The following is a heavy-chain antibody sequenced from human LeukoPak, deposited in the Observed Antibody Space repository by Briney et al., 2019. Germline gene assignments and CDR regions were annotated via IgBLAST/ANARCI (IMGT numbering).Heavy chain of an antibody. Sequence: GGSLRLSCAASGFTFSSYSMNWVRQAPGKGLEWVSSISSSSSYIYYADSVKGRFTISRDNAKNSLYLRMDSLRAEDTAVYYCARDGGYCSGGSCHWVFDYWGQGTLVTVSS. CDR2: ISSSSSYI. V-gene: IGHV3-21*01. D-gene: IGHD2-15*01. J-gene: IGHJ4*02. CDR3: ARDGGYCSGGSCHWVFDY. CDR1: GFTFSSYS.